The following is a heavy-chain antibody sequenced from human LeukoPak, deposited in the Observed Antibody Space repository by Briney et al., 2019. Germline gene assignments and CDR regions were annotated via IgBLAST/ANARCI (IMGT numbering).Heavy chain of an antibody. CDR3: ARGAPFVLLWFGEPHDY. Sequence: SETLSLTCAVSGGSISSYYWSWIRQPPGKGLEWIGYIYSSGRTNYNPSLKSRVTISVDTSKNQFSLKLSSVTAADTAVYYCARGAPFVLLWFGEPHDYWGQGTLVTVSS. V-gene: IGHV4-59*12. J-gene: IGHJ4*02. CDR1: GGSISSYY. CDR2: IYSSGRT. D-gene: IGHD3-10*01.